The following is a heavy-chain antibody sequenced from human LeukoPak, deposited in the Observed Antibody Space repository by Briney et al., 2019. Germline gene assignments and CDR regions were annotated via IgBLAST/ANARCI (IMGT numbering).Heavy chain of an antibody. CDR3: ARLTYYYDSSGYYRET. D-gene: IGHD3-22*01. CDR2: INPNSGGT. J-gene: IGHJ5*02. Sequence: ASVKVSCKASGYTFTGYYMHWVRQAPGQGLEWMGWINPNSGGTNYAQKFQGRVTITADKSTSTAYMELSSLRSEDTAMYYCARLTYYYDSSGYYRETWGQGTLVTVSS. CDR1: GYTFTGYY. V-gene: IGHV1-2*02.